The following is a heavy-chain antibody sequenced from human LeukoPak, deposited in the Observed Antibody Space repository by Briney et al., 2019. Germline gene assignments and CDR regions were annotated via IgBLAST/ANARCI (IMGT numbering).Heavy chain of an antibody. D-gene: IGHD2-21*02. J-gene: IGHJ3*02. CDR2: IYSGDST. V-gene: IGHV3-66*01. Sequence: PGRSLRLSCAASGFTVSSKYMSWVRQAPGKGLEWVSVIYSGDSTYYADSVKGRFTISRDNSKNTLYLQMNSLRAEDTAVYYCATDFHGGTFDIWGQGTMVTVSS. CDR1: GFTVSSKY. CDR3: ATDFHGGTFDI.